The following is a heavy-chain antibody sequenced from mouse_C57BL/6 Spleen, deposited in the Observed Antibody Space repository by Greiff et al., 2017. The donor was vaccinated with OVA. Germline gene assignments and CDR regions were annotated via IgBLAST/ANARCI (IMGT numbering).Heavy chain of an antibody. V-gene: IGHV14-2*01. CDR2: IDPEDGET. CDR3: APYYYGSSFHYYAMDY. J-gene: IGHJ4*01. Sequence: EVKLQQSGAELVKPGASVKLSCTASGFNIKDYYMHWVKQRTEQGLEWIGRIDPEDGETKYAPKFQGKATITADTSSNTAYLQLSSLTSEDTAVYYCAPYYYGSSFHYYAMDYWGQGTSVTVSS. D-gene: IGHD1-1*01. CDR1: GFNIKDYY.